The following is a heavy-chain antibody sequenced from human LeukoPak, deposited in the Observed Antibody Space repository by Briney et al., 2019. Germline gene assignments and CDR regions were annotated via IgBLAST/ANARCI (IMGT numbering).Heavy chain of an antibody. CDR3: ARAWDTAMVPLDY. J-gene: IGHJ4*02. CDR2: INHSGST. Sequence: PSETLSLTCAVYGGSFSGYYWSWIRQPPGKGLEWIGEINHSGSTNYNPSLKSRVTISVDTSKNQFSLKLSSVTAADTAVYYCARAWDTAMVPLDYWGQGTLVTVSS. CDR1: GGSFSGYY. V-gene: IGHV4-34*01. D-gene: IGHD5-18*01.